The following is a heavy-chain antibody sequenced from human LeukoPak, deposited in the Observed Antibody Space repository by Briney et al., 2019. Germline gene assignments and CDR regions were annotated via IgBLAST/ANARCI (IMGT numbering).Heavy chain of an antibody. V-gene: IGHV4-34*01. J-gene: IGHJ5*01. Sequence: GSLRLSCVASGFTFSSYWMSWIRQSPGKGLEWIGEIKYDGATKYNPSLKNRLIISVDTSKNQFSLNLKSVTAADTAVYYCARGSPKHDSWGQGTQVTVSS. CDR2: IKYDGAT. CDR1: GFTFSSYW. CDR3: ARGSPKHDS.